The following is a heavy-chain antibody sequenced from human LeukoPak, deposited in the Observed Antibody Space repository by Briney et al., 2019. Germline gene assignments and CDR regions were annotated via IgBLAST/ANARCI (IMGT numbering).Heavy chain of an antibody. CDR2: VYHGGNS. J-gene: IGHJ6*03. D-gene: IGHD3-10*01. CDR3: ARVFDSGSQAYFYYMDV. V-gene: IGHV4-38-2*02. Sequence: SETLSLTCTVSGYSISNGYYWGWIRQPPGKKLEFIGSVYHGGNSYYKASLKSRVTISLDTSKNQFSLRLTSVTAADTAVYYCARVFDSGSQAYFYYMDVWGKGTTVTISS. CDR1: GYSISNGYY.